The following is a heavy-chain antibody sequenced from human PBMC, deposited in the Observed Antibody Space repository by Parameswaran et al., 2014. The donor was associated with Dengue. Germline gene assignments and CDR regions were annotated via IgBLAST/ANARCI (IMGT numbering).Heavy chain of an antibody. CDR3: ASGVKAPSWDYGMDV. CDR2: ISAYNGNT. Sequence: WVRQAPGQGLEWMGWISAYNGNTNYAQKLQGRVTMTTDTSTSTAYMELRSLRSDDTAVYYCASGVKAPSWDYGMDVWGQGTTVTVSS. V-gene: IGHV1-18*01. D-gene: IGHD2-2*01. J-gene: IGHJ6*02.